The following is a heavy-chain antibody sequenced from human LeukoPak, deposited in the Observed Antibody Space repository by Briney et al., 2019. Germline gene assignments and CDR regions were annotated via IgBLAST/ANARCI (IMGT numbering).Heavy chain of an antibody. V-gene: IGHV1-3*01. D-gene: IGHD3-22*01. J-gene: IGHJ4*02. Sequence: ASVKVSCKASGYTFTTYAIHWVRQAPGQRLEWMGWINAGNGNTKYSQKFQGRVTITRDTSASTAYVELSSLRSEDTAVYYCARGGEKYYYDSSGYPRHADYWGQGTLVTVSS. CDR2: INAGNGNT. CDR1: GYTFTTYA. CDR3: ARGGEKYYYDSSGYPRHADY.